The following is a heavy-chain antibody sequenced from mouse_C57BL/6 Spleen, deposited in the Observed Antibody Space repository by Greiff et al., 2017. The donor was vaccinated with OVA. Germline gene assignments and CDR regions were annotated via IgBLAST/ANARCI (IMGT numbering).Heavy chain of an antibody. V-gene: IGHV5-17*01. Sequence: EVKVVESGGGLVKPGGSLKLSCAASGFTFSDYGMHWVRQAPEKGLEWVAYISSGRSTIYYADTVKGRFTISRDNAKNTLFLQMTSLRSEDTAMDYCATTAPDYWGQGTTLTVSS. CDR2: ISSGRSTI. CDR3: ATTAPDY. D-gene: IGHD1-2*01. J-gene: IGHJ2*01. CDR1: GFTFSDYG.